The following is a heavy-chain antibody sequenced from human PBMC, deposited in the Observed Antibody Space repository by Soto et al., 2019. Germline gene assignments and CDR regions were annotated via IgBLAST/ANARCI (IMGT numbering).Heavy chain of an antibody. CDR1: GSTFSSYD. V-gene: IGHV3-13*01. CDR2: IGTADDT. D-gene: IGHD1-20*01. Sequence: WGSLRLSCAASGSTFSSYDMHWVRQVTGKGLEWVSAIGTADDTYYAGSVKGRFTISREDAKNSLYLQMNSLRAEDTAVYYCAKERITAATWDALDVWGQGTMVTVS. J-gene: IGHJ3*01. CDR3: AKERITAATWDALDV.